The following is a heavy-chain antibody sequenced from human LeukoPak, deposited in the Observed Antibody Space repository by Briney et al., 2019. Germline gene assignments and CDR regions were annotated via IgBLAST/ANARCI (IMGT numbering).Heavy chain of an antibody. CDR1: GGSISSSNW. Sequence: SGTLSLTCAVSGGSISSSNWWSWVRQPPGKGLEWIGEIYHSGSTNYNPSLKSRVTISVDKSKNQFSLKLSSVTAADTAVYYCAREWDSGSYYLGYFDYWGQGTLVTVSS. CDR2: IYHSGST. V-gene: IGHV4-4*02. J-gene: IGHJ4*02. CDR3: AREWDSGSYYLGYFDY. D-gene: IGHD1-26*01.